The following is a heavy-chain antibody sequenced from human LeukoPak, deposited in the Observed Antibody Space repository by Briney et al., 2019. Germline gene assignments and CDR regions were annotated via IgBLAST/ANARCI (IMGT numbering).Heavy chain of an antibody. D-gene: IGHD2-2*01. CDR1: GFTFSNAW. Sequence: GGSLRLSCAASGFTFSNAWMSWVRQAPGKGLEWVGRIKSKTDGGSTDYAAPVKGRFTISRDDSKNTLYLQMNSLKTEDTAVYYCTTDPVVVVPAATRDGDYWGQGTLVTVSS. J-gene: IGHJ4*02. CDR2: IKSKTDGGST. CDR3: TTDPVVVVPAATRDGDY. V-gene: IGHV3-15*01.